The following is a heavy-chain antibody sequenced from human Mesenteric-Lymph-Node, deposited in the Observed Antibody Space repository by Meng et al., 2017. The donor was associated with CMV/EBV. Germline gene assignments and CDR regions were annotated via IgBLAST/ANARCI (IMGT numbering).Heavy chain of an antibody. D-gene: IGHD5-12*01. CDR3: ARVGSGYDLGSSDY. CDR2: INTNTGNP. V-gene: IGHV7-4-1*02. Sequence: SGYTFTSCAMNWVRQAPGQGLEWMGWINTNTGNPTYAKGFTGRFVFSLDTSVSTAYLQISSLKAEDTAVYYCARVGSGYDLGSSDYWGQGTLVTVSS. CDR1: GYTFTSCA. J-gene: IGHJ4*02.